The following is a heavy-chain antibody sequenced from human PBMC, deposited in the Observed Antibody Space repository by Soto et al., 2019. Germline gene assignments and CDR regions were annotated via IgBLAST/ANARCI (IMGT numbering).Heavy chain of an antibody. D-gene: IGHD6-13*01. J-gene: IGHJ4*02. CDR1: GFTFNNFA. CDR3: ARDLSTGAADYYFDY. V-gene: IGHV3-30*03. Sequence: GGSLRLSCAASGFTFNNFAMHWVRQAPGKGLEWVAVISYDGGDKYYADSVKGRFTISRDNSKNTLYLQMNGLRAEDTAVYYCARDLSTGAADYYFDYWNQGALVTVSS. CDR2: ISYDGGDK.